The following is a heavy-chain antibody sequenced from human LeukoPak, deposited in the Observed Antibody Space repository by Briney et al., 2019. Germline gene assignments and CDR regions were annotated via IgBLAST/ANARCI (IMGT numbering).Heavy chain of an antibody. CDR2: TSAYNGNT. Sequence: ASVKVSCKASGYTFTSYGISWVRQAPGQGLEWMGWTSAYNGNTNYAQKLQGRVTMTTDTSTSTAYMELRSLRSDDTAVYYCARAQWLVLPFDYWGQGTLVTVSS. CDR1: GYTFTSYG. CDR3: ARAQWLVLPFDY. D-gene: IGHD6-19*01. J-gene: IGHJ4*02. V-gene: IGHV1-18*01.